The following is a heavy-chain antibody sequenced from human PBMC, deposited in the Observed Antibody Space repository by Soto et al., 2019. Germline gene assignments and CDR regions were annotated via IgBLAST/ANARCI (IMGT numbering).Heavy chain of an antibody. CDR2: IYGGGTT. V-gene: IGHV3-53*01. CDR3: VQTTGWPGFDF. Sequence: EVQLVESGGGLIQPGGSLRLSCAASGFTVSSKYMTWVRQAPGKGLEWVSVIYGGGTTYYADSVKGRFTISRDNSKHTLYLQMHSLRAEDPAVYYCVQTTGWPGFDFWRQGTLVNVSS. CDR1: GFTVSSKY. D-gene: IGHD6-19*01. J-gene: IGHJ4*02.